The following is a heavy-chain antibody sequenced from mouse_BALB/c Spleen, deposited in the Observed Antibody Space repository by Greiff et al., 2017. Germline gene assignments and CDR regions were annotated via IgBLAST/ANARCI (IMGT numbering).Heavy chain of an antibody. CDR1: GYTFTSYW. CDR2: INPSTGYT. Sequence: QVQLKQSGAELAKPGASVKMSCKASGYTFTSYWMHWVKQRPGQGLEWIGYINPSTGYTEYNQKFKDKATLTADKSSSTAYMQLSSLTSEDSAVYYCARWERGLCYFDYWGQGTTLTVSS. D-gene: IGHD6-2*01. J-gene: IGHJ2*01. V-gene: IGHV1-7*01. CDR3: ARWERGLCYFDY.